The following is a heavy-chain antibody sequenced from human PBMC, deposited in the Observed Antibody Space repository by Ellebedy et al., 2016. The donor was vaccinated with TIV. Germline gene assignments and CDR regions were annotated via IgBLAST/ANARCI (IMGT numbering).Heavy chain of an antibody. CDR3: ARERDYYDSSGYYYRWFDP. Sequence: MPSETLSLTCTVSGGSISSYYWSWIRQPPGKGLEWIGYIYYSGSTNYNPSLKSRVTISVDTSKNQFSLKLSSVTAADTAVYYCARERDYYDSSGYYYRWFDPWGQGTLVTVSS. J-gene: IGHJ5*02. D-gene: IGHD3-22*01. V-gene: IGHV4-59*01. CDR1: GGSISSYY. CDR2: IYYSGST.